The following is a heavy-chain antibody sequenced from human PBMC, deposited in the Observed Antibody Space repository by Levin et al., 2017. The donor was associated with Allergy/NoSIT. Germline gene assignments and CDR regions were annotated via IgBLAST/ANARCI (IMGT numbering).Heavy chain of an antibody. D-gene: IGHD6-19*01. CDR1: GFTFSYYS. V-gene: IGHV3-48*01. CDR2: ISSSGDTI. CDR3: ARPPQWLGYMDV. Sequence: ETLSLTCEVSGFTFSYYSMNWVRQAPGKGLEWVSYISSSGDTIYYADSVRGRCTLSRDNAKNSLYLQMNSLRAEDTAVYYCARPPQWLGYMDVWGKGTTVTVSS. J-gene: IGHJ6*03.